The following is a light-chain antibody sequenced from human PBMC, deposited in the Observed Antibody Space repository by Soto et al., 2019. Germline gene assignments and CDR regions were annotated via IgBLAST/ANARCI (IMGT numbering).Light chain of an antibody. CDR1: SSDVSDYRY. CDR3: TSYTGDTPYV. Sequence: SALTKPASVSGAPGQSITISCTATSSDVSDYRYVSWYQQHPGKVPKLIIYEVSNRPSGISNRVSGYRSANTASLSISGLQAEDESDYDCTSYTGDTPYVFGTGTKLTVL. V-gene: IGLV2-14*01. CDR2: EVS. J-gene: IGLJ1*01.